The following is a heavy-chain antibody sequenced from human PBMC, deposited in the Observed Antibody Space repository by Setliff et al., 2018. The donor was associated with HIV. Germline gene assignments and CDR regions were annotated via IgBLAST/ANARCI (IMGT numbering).Heavy chain of an antibody. CDR1: GGSISSGSYY. D-gene: IGHD6-6*01. J-gene: IGHJ4*02. Sequence: PSETLSLTCTASGGSISSGSYYWSWIRQPAGKGLEWIGHIYSSGSTNYNPSLKSRVTISVDTSKNQFSLKLSSVTAADTAVYYCARHDTEYSSYPIDYWGQGNLVTVSS. V-gene: IGHV4-61*09. CDR3: ARHDTEYSSYPIDY. CDR2: IYSSGST.